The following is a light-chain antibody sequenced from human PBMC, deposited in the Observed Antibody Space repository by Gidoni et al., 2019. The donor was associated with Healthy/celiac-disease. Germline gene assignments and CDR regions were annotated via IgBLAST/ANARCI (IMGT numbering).Light chain of an antibody. V-gene: IGKV3-11*01. CDR2: DAS. CDR1: QSVSSY. J-gene: IGKJ3*01. CDR3: QQGSNWPPIFT. Sequence: EIVLTQSPATLSLSPGERATLSCRASQSVSSYLAWYQQKPGQAPRLLIYDASNRATGIPARFSGSGSGTDFTLTISSLEPEDFAVYYCQQGSNWPPIFTFGPXTKVDIK.